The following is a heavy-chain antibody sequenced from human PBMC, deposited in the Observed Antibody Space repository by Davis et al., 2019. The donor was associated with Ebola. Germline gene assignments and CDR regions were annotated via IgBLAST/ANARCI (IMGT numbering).Heavy chain of an antibody. CDR1: GFTFTDYY. V-gene: IGHV3-30-3*01. J-gene: IGHJ2*01. Sequence: GGSLRLSCAASGFTFTDYYMGWIRQAPGKGLEWVAFISYDGSNKYYADSVKGRFTISRDNSKNTLYLQMNSLRAEDTAVYYCASDYYDSSGYLWYFDLWGRGTLVTVSS. CDR2: ISYDGSNK. D-gene: IGHD3-22*01. CDR3: ASDYYDSSGYLWYFDL.